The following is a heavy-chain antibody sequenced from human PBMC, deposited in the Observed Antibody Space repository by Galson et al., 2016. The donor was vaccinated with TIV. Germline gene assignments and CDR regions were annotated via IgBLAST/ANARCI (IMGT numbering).Heavy chain of an antibody. CDR3: VKDRGYAENRGAFGY. D-gene: IGHD2-8*01. CDR1: TFTFRSYG. J-gene: IGHJ4*02. CDR2: IRHDGSER. V-gene: IGHV3-30*02. Sequence: SLRLSCAVSTFTFRSYGMHWVRQAPGKGLEWVAFIRHDGSERFHPDSVKGRFTISRDNSKNTLDLQMNSLRAEDTAVYYCVKDRGYAENRGAFGYWGQGILVTVSS.